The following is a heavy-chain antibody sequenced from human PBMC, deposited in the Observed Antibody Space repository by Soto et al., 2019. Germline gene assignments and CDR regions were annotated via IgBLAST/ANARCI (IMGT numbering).Heavy chain of an antibody. CDR3: ARLQFGEGFDY. D-gene: IGHD3-10*01. Sequence: SETLSLTCSVSGGFSWSWIRQPPGKGLEWIGYILHTGGTQYNPSLKSRVSMSVDKSKNQFSLHLTSVPAADTAVYYCARLQFGEGFDYWGQGALVTVSS. J-gene: IGHJ4*02. V-gene: IGHV4-30-2*01. CDR2: ILHTGGT. CDR1: GGFS.